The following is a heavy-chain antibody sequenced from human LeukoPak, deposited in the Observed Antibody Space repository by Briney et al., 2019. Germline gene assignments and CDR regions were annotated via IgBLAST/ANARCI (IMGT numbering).Heavy chain of an antibody. V-gene: IGHV1-24*01. CDR3: ATSTRWFGELLVP. CDR1: GYTLTELS. CDR2: FDPEDGET. Sequence: ASVKVSCKVSGYTLTELSMHWVRQAPGKGLEWMGGFDPEDGETIYAQKFQGRVTMTEDTSTDTAYMELSSLRSEDTAAYYCATSTRWFGELLVPWGQGTLVTVSS. D-gene: IGHD3-10*01. J-gene: IGHJ5*02.